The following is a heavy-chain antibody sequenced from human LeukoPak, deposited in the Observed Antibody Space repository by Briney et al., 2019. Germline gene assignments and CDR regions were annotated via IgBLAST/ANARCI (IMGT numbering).Heavy chain of an antibody. CDR3: ARDGGYGDYVF. Sequence: SETLSLTCTVSGGPISSYYWSWIRQPAGKGLEWIGRNYTSESTNYNPSLKSRVPMSVDTSKNQFSLKLSSVTAADTAVYYCARDGGYGDYVFWGQGTLVTVSS. J-gene: IGHJ4*02. D-gene: IGHD4-17*01. V-gene: IGHV4-4*07. CDR2: NYTSEST. CDR1: GGPISSYY.